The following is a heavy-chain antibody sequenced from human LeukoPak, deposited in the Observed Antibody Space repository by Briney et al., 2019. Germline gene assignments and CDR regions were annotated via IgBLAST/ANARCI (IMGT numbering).Heavy chain of an antibody. V-gene: IGHV1-69*01. Sequence: SVKVSCKASGDTFSSYAISWVRQAPGQGLEWMGGIIPIFGTANYAQKFQGRVTITADESTSTAYMELSSLRSEDTAVYYCASCNIVVVPAAIPLYDGMDVWGKGTTVTVSS. D-gene: IGHD2-2*01. CDR1: GDTFSSYA. J-gene: IGHJ6*04. CDR3: ASCNIVVVPAAIPLYDGMDV. CDR2: IIPIFGTA.